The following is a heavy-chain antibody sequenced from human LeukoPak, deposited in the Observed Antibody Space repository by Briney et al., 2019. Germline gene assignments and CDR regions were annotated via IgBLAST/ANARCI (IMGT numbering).Heavy chain of an antibody. CDR3: AKDCCDYSPLDH. Sequence: GGSLRLSCAASGLTGSHNYVSWVRQAPGKGLVWVSRITNDGSSTTYADSVKGRFTISRDNSKNTLFLQMNSLRADDTAIYYCAKDCCDYSPLDHWGQGTQVTVSS. V-gene: IGHV3-74*01. CDR1: GLTGSHNY. CDR2: ITNDGSST. D-gene: IGHD2-21*02. J-gene: IGHJ4*02.